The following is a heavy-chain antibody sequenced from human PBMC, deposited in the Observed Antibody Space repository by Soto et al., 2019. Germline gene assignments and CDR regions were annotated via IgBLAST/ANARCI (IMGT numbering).Heavy chain of an antibody. CDR2: MNPNSGNT. CDR1: GYTFINYD. D-gene: IGHD6-13*01. CDR3: ATAGSPEIPAGKMYYFDY. V-gene: IGHV1-8*01. Sequence: QVPLVQSGAEVKKPGASVKVSCKASGYTFINYDINWVRQATGQGLEWMGWMNPNSGNTGYAQKFQGRVTMTRNTSISTAYMELSSLRSEDTAVYYCATAGSPEIPAGKMYYFDYWGQGTLVTVSS. J-gene: IGHJ4*02.